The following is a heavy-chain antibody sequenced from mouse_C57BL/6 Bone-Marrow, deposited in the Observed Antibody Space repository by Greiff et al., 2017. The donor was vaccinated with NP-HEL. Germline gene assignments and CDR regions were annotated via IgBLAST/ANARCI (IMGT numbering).Heavy chain of an antibody. CDR3: ARTYYYGSCAWFAY. J-gene: IGHJ3*01. CDR2: ISGGGGNT. V-gene: IGHV5-9*01. Sequence: EVKLEESGGGLVKPGGSLKLSCAASGFTFSSYTMSWVRQTPEKRLEWVATISGGGGNTYYPDSVKGRFTISRDNAKNTLYLQMSSLRSEDTALYYCARTYYYGSCAWFAYWGQGTLVTVSA. D-gene: IGHD1-1*01. CDR1: GFTFSSYT.